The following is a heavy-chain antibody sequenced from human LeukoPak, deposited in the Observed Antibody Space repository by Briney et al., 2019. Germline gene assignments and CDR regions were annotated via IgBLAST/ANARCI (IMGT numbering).Heavy chain of an antibody. CDR2: IYYSGTT. J-gene: IGHJ1*01. CDR3: AREGIRGSYYTD. V-gene: IGHV4-59*01. Sequence: SETLSLTCTVSGGSINNYYWSWIRQPPGKGLEWIGYIYYSGTTKYNPSLGSRVTISVDTSKNQFSLNLTSVTAADTAVYYCAREGIRGSYYTDWGQGTLVIVSS. D-gene: IGHD1-26*01. CDR1: GGSINNYY.